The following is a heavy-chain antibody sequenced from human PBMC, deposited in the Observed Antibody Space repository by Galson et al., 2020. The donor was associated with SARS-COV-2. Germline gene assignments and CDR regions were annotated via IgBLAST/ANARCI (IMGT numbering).Heavy chain of an antibody. CDR2: IYWNDDK. V-gene: IGHV2-5*01. J-gene: IGHJ4*02. D-gene: IGHD1-26*01. CDR1: GFSLSTSGVG. CDR3: AHRRAGWWEQPPAYYFDY. Sequence: SGPTLVKPTQTLTLTCTFSGFSLSTSGVGVGWIRQPPGKALEWLALIYWNDDKRYSPSLKSRLTITKDTSKNQVVLTMTNMDPVDTATYYCAHRRAGWWEQPPAYYFDYWGQGTLVTVSS.